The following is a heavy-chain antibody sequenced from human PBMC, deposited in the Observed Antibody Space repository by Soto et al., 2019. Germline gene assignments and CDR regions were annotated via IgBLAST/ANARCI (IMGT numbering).Heavy chain of an antibody. D-gene: IGHD3-3*01. CDR2: SST. Sequence: SSTSYADSVKGRFTISRDNAKNTLYLQMNSLRAEDTAVYYCARVSGYDFWSGYDYFDYWGQGTLVTVSS. V-gene: IGHV3-74*01. CDR3: ARVSGYDFWSGYDYFDY. J-gene: IGHJ4*02.